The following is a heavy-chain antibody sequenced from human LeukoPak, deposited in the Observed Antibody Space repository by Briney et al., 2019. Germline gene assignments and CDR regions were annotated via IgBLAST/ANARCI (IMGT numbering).Heavy chain of an antibody. D-gene: IGHD2-2*01. CDR1: GFTFRTYW. J-gene: IGHJ6*02. CDR3: ARVSVPGYCSGSICYGYAVDDYYGMDV. V-gene: IGHV3-7*01. Sequence: GGSLRLSCAASGFTFRTYWMTWVRQAPGKGLEWVANIKQDGSERYYVDSVRGRFTTSRDNAKKSLDLQMNSLRVEDTAVYYCARVSVPGYCSGSICYGYAVDDYYGMDVWGQGTTVTVSS. CDR2: IKQDGSER.